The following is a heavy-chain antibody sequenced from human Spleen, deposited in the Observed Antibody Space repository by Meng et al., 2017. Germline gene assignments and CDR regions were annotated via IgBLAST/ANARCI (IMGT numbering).Heavy chain of an antibody. CDR3: ARKAGNCITITCYSLDY. D-gene: IGHD2-15*01. CDR1: GYSFANYW. CDR2: IYPGDSDT. Sequence: KVSCKGSGYSFANYWIGWVRQLPGKGLEWMGIIYPGDSDTRYRPPFQGHVTISADTSISTAYMQWSSLRSEDTAVYFCARKAGNCITITCYSLDYWGQGTLVTVSS. V-gene: IGHV5-51*01. J-gene: IGHJ4*02.